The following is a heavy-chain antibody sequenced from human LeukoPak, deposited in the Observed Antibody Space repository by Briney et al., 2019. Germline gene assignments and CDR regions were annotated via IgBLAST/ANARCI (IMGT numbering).Heavy chain of an antibody. D-gene: IGHD1-7*01. CDR3: ARHVGTTFDD. J-gene: IGHJ5*02. V-gene: IGHV3-7*01. CDR2: IKQDGRER. CDR1: GFTFSTYW. Sequence: GGSLRLSCAASGFTFSTYWMTWVRQAPGKGLEWVANIKQDGRERYYVDSVKGRFTISRDNAKNSLYLQMNSLRAEDTAVYYYARHVGTTFDDWGQGTLVTVAS.